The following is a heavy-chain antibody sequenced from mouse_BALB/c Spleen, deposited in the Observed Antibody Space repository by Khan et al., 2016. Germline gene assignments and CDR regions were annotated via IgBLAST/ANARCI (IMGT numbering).Heavy chain of an antibody. Sequence: EVELVESGGGLVQPGGSRKLSCAASGFTFSSFGMHWVRQAPEKGLEWVAYISSGSSTIYYVDTVKGRFPISRDNPKNTLFLQMTSLRSEDTAMYYCAREGLRRRSAMDYWGQGTSVTVSS. CDR3: AREGLRRRSAMDY. V-gene: IGHV5-17*02. J-gene: IGHJ4*01. CDR1: GFTFSSFG. D-gene: IGHD2-2*01. CDR2: ISSGSSTI.